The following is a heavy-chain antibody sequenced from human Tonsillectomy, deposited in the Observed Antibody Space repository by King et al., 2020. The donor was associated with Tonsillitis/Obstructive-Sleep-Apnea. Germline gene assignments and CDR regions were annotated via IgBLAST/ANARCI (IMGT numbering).Heavy chain of an antibody. CDR2: IYSGGST. J-gene: IGHJ4*02. V-gene: IGHV3-66*01. Sequence: VQLVESGGGLVQPGGSLRLSCAASEFTVSSTYMSWVRQAPGKGLEWVSVIYSGGSTYYTDSVKGRLNISRDNSKKTLYLEMNSLRAEDTAIYYCARVDCTRTNCPDFWGQGTLVTVSS. CDR3: ARVDCTRTNCPDF. CDR1: EFTVSSTY. D-gene: IGHD2-2*01.